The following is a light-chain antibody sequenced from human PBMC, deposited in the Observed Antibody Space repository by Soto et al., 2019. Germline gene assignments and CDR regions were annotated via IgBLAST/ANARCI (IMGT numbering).Light chain of an antibody. CDR2: DAS. V-gene: IGKV3-11*01. J-gene: IGKJ1*01. CDR3: QQHSHWPPWT. CDR1: QSVSSY. Sequence: EVVLTQSPATLSLSPGDRATLSCRASQSVSSYFAWYQQKPGQAPRLLIYDASNRATGIPARFSGSGSGTDFTLTISNLEPEDFAVYYCQQHSHWPPWTFGQGTKVDIK.